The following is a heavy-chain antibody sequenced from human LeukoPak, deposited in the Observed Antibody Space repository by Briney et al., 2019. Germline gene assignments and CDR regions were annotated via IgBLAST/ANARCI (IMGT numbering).Heavy chain of an antibody. CDR1: GYTFTGYY. CDR3: ARVHYHGSGDQVYYYGMDV. J-gene: IGHJ6*02. V-gene: IGHV1-2*02. CDR2: INPNSGGT. Sequence: ASVKVSCKASGYTFTGYYMHWVRQAPGQGLEWMGWINPNSGGTNYAQKFQGRVTMTRDTSISTAYMEVTRLRSDDTAVYYCARVHYHGSGDQVYYYGMDVWGQGTTVTVS. D-gene: IGHD3-10*01.